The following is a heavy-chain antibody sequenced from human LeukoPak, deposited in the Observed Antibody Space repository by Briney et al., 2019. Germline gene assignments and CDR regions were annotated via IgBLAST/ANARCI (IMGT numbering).Heavy chain of an antibody. CDR1: GFSIGGAW. V-gene: IGHV3-7*01. D-gene: IGHD7-27*01. J-gene: IGHJ4*02. Sequence: VRSLRLSCAVSGFSIGGAWMSGGRQTPGKGLEWVADMNEDGSGTYYVDSVKGRFTVSRDNAQNSVYLQMNSLRVEDTGVYYCARDPAWGAIDYWGQGTLVTVSS. CDR2: MNEDGSGT. CDR3: ARDPAWGAIDY.